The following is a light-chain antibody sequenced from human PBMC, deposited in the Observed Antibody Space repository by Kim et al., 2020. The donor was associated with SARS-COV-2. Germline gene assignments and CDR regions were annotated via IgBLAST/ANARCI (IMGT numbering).Light chain of an antibody. V-gene: IGKV1-27*01. CDR3: QRYNSVPWT. J-gene: IGKJ1*01. CDR2: AAS. Sequence: AAGGDRVTITCRASQGISSYLAWYQQKAGKVPKLLIYAASALQSGVPSRFRGSGSGTDFTLTISSLQPEDVATYYCQRYNSVPWTFGKGTKVDIK. CDR1: QGISSY.